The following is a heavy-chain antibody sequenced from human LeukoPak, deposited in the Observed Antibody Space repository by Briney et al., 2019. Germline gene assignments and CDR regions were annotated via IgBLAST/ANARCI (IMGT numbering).Heavy chain of an antibody. Sequence: PGGSLRLSCEASAFTFSSYWMSWVRQAPGKGLEWVANIKEDGGEINYVDSVEGRFTISRDNSKNTLYLQMNSLRAEDTALYYCVKFFLPYLAGGTGSRWGQGTLVTVSS. CDR2: IKEDGGEI. CDR1: AFTFSSYW. D-gene: IGHD3-10*01. CDR3: VKFFLPYLAGGTGSR. V-gene: IGHV3-7*03. J-gene: IGHJ4*02.